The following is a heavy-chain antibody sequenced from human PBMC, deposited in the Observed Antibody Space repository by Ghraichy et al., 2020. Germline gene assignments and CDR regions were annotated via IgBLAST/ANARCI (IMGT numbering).Heavy chain of an antibody. V-gene: IGHV3-21*01. CDR2: ISRTSTYI. CDR1: GFNFSHFS. CDR3: ARPAHCSSSTCSYYLDL. J-gene: IGHJ2*01. D-gene: IGHD2-2*01. Sequence: GGSLRLSCVGSGFNFSHFSIHWVRQAPGKGLEWVSSISRTSTYIKYADSIRGRFRISRDKAKGSVFLPMAGLRADDTAVYYGARPAHCSSSTCSYYLDLWGRGTLVTVSS.